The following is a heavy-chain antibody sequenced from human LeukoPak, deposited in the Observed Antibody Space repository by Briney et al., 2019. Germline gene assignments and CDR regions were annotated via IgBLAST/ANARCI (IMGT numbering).Heavy chain of an antibody. CDR1: GFTFNTYG. CDR2: ISKDGSSK. J-gene: IGHJ4*02. Sequence: GGSLRLSCVASGFTFNTYGMHWVRQAPGKGLEWVAGISKDGSSKDYADSAKGRFTNSRDNSKNTMYLQMNSLGVEDTAVYYCAKAAYCTSTSCHFSGYAQRPLDSWGQGTLVTVSS. D-gene: IGHD2-2*01. CDR3: AKAAYCTSTSCHFSGYAQRPLDS. V-gene: IGHV3-30*18.